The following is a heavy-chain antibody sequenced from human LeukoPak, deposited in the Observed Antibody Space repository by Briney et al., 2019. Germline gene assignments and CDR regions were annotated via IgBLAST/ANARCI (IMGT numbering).Heavy chain of an antibody. CDR3: ARSIAARPIDY. V-gene: IGHV4-34*01. CDR2: INHSGST. D-gene: IGHD6-6*01. CDR1: GGSFSGYY. J-gene: IGHJ4*02. Sequence: SETLSLTCAVYGGSFSGYYWSWLRQPPGKGLEWIGEINHSGSTNYNPSLKSRVTISVDTSKNQFSLKLSSVTAADTAVYYCARSIAARPIDYWGQGTLVTVSS.